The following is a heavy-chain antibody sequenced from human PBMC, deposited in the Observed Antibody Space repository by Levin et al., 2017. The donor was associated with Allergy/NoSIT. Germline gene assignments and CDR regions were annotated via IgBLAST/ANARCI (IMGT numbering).Heavy chain of an antibody. CDR2: ISSSSSTI. J-gene: IGHJ4*02. CDR3: ARSRYSGSYLFDY. V-gene: IGHV3-48*02. CDR1: GFTFSSYS. D-gene: IGHD1-26*01. Sequence: GESLKISCAASGFTFSSYSMNWVRQAPGKGLEWVSYISSSSSTIYYADSVKGRFTISRDNAKNSLYLQMNSLRDEDTAVYYCARSRYSGSYLFDYWGQGTLVTVSS.